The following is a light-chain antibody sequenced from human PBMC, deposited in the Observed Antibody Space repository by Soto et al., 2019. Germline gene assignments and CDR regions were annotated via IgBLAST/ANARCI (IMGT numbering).Light chain of an antibody. J-gene: IGLJ1*01. CDR2: EGS. CDR3: CSYAGSSTSRV. Sequence: QSALTRPASVSGSPGQSITISCTGTSSDVGSYNLVSWYQQHPGKAPKLMIYEGSKRPSGVSNRFSGSKSGNTASLTISGLQAEDEADYYCCSYAGSSTSRVFGTGNKLTVL. V-gene: IGLV2-23*01. CDR1: SSDVGSYNL.